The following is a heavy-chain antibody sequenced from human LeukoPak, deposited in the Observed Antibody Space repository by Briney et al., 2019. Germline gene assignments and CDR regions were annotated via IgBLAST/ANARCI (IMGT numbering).Heavy chain of an antibody. CDR2: IYYSGST. D-gene: IGHD7-27*01. Sequence: SETLSLTCTVSGGSISSYYWSWIRQPPGKGLEWIGYIYYSGSTNYSPSLKSRVTISVDTSKNQFSLKLSSVTAADTAVYYCARLRNWGPDYYYGMDVWGQGTTVTVSS. J-gene: IGHJ6*02. V-gene: IGHV4-59*08. CDR1: GGSISSYY. CDR3: ARLRNWGPDYYYGMDV.